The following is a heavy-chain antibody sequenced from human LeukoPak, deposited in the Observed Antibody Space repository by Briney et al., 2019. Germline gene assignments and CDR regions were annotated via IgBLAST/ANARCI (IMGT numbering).Heavy chain of an antibody. D-gene: IGHD6-19*01. CDR2: ISVKNGIT. Sequence: ASVKVSCKASGYTFINYAITWVRQAPGQGPEWMGWISVKNGITNDAPRVQDRVSMTTDTSTTTVYMELRSLRPDDTAVYFCARVTENKYNSGWYPHYMDVWGKGTTVTVSS. J-gene: IGHJ6*03. V-gene: IGHV1-18*01. CDR1: GYTFINYA. CDR3: ARVTENKYNSGWYPHYMDV.